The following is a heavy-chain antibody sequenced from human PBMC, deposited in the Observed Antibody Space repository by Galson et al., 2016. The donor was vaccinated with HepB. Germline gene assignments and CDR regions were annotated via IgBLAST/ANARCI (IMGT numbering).Heavy chain of an antibody. CDR3: ARPAGIGWYGRGAFDI. D-gene: IGHD6-19*01. Sequence: QSGAEVKKPGESLKISCKSSGYSFTDYWIGWVRQMPGKGLEWMGIIYPGNSHTRYSPSFQGQVTISADRSISTAYLQWSSLQASDTAMYYCARPAGIGWYGRGAFDIWGQGTMVTVSS. V-gene: IGHV5-51*01. J-gene: IGHJ3*02. CDR2: IYPGNSHT. CDR1: GYSFTDYW.